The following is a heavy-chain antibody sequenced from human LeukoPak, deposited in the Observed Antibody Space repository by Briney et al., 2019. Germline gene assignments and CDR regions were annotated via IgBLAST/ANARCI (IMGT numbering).Heavy chain of an antibody. CDR2: IYYSGST. J-gene: IGHJ4*02. CDR1: GGSIGSHY. CDR3: ARQSWGLFDY. D-gene: IGHD7-27*01. Sequence: SETLSLTYTVAGGSIGSHYWSWIRQPPGKGLEWIGYIYYSGSTNYNPSLKSRVTISVDTSKNQFSLKLSSVTAADTAVYYCARQSWGLFDYWGQGTLVTVSS. V-gene: IGHV4-59*11.